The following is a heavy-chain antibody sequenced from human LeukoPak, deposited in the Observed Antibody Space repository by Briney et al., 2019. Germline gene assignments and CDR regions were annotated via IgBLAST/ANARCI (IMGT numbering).Heavy chain of an antibody. D-gene: IGHD1-26*01. CDR3: ARVDLATVIDY. J-gene: IGHJ4*02. Sequence: ASVKVSCKASGYTFTSYYMHWVRQAPGQGLEWMGIINPSGGSTSYAQKFQGRVTMTRDTSTSTVYMELSSLGSEDTAVYYCARVDLATVIDYWGQGTLVTVSS. CDR2: INPSGGST. CDR1: GYTFTSYY. V-gene: IGHV1-46*01.